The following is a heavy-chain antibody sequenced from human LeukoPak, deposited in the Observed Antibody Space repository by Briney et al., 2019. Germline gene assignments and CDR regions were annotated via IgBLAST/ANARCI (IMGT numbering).Heavy chain of an antibody. CDR1: GGSISTYY. CDR2: IYYSGST. V-gene: IGHV4-59*08. CDR3: ARQVGYSSGWYIY. Sequence: SETLSLNCTVSGGSISTYYWSWIRQPPGKGLEWIGHIYYSGSTNYNPSLKSRVTISVDTSNNQFSLKLTSVTAADTAVYYCARQVGYSSGWYIYWGQGTLVTVSS. J-gene: IGHJ4*02. D-gene: IGHD6-19*01.